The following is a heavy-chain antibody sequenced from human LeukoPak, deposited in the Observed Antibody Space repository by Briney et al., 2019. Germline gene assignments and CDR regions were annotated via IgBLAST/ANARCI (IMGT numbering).Heavy chain of an antibody. J-gene: IGHJ4*02. CDR2: ISSSSSTI. CDR1: GFTFSTYA. Sequence: GGSLRLSCAASGFTFSTYAMNWVRQAPGKGLEWVSYISSSSSTIYYADSVKGRFTISRDNAKNSLYLQMNSLRAEDTAVYYCAREVGYYGSGSNYFDYWGQGTLVTVSS. V-gene: IGHV3-48*01. D-gene: IGHD3-10*01. CDR3: AREVGYYGSGSNYFDY.